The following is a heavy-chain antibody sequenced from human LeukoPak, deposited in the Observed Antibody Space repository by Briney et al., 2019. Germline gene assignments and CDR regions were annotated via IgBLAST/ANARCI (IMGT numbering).Heavy chain of an antibody. CDR3: AKDSRITMIVVVISRPPDY. CDR2: NSGSGGST. D-gene: IGHD3-22*01. CDR1: GFTLSSYA. V-gene: IGHV3-23*01. J-gene: IGHJ4*02. Sequence: GGSLRLSCAPSGFTLSSYATSWVRQAPGKGLEGVSANSGSGGSTYCADTVKGRFTISRDNSKNTLYLQMISLRAEGTAVYYCAKDSRITMIVVVISRPPDYWGQGTLVTVSS.